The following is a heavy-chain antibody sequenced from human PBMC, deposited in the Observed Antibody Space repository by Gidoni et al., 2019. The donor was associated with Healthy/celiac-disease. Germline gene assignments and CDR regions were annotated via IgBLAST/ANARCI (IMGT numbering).Heavy chain of an antibody. V-gene: IGHV4-39*07. CDR1: GGSISSSSYY. J-gene: IGHJ2*01. CDR2: IYYSGST. D-gene: IGHD3-22*01. Sequence: QLQLQESGPGLVKPSETLSLTCTVSGGSISSSSYYWGWIRQPPGKGLEWIGSIYYSGSTYYNPSLKSRVTISVDTSKNQFSLKLSSVTAADTAVYYCARDSGYDSSGYSYWYFDLWGRGTLVTVSS. CDR3: ARDSGYDSSGYSYWYFDL.